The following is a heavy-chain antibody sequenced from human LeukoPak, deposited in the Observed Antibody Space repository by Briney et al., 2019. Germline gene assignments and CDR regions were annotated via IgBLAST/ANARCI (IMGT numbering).Heavy chain of an antibody. CDR1: GYTFTSYG. CDR2: ISANYGNT. V-gene: IGHV1-18*01. Sequence: ASVKVSCKASGYTFTSYGISWVRQAPGQGLEWMGWISANYGNTHYAQKLQGRVTMTTDTSTSTAYMDLRSLRSDDTAVYYCARLLGSRKTGYFQHWGQGTLVTVSS. CDR3: ARLLGSRKTGYFQH. D-gene: IGHD2-2*01. J-gene: IGHJ1*01.